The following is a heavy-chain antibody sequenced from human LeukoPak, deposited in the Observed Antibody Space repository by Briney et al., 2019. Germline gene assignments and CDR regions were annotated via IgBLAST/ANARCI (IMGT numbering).Heavy chain of an antibody. CDR3: ARLTVAGTRIDY. CDR1: GGSISSSSYY. D-gene: IGHD6-19*01. V-gene: IGHV4-39*01. Sequence: SETLFLTCTVSGGSISSSSYYWGWLRQPPGTGLEWIGSIYYSGSTYYNPSLKSRVTISVDTSKNQFSLKLSSVTAADTAVYYCARLTVAGTRIDYWGQGTLVTVSS. J-gene: IGHJ4*02. CDR2: IYYSGST.